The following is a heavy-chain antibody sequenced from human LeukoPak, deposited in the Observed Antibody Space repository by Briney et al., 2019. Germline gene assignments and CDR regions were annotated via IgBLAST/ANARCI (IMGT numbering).Heavy chain of an antibody. V-gene: IGHV4-39*02. CDR2: IYSTGST. Sequence: SETLSLTCTVSGDSIGSSPYRWDWVRQPPGQGLEWIGSIYSTGSTYYNPSFRSRVTISVDTSKSQFSLRLTSVTAADTAVYYCARDGDVRTKLSWFVPWGQGTLVTVSS. D-gene: IGHD1-7*01. J-gene: IGHJ5*02. CDR1: GDSIGSSPYR. CDR3: ARDGDVRTKLSWFVP.